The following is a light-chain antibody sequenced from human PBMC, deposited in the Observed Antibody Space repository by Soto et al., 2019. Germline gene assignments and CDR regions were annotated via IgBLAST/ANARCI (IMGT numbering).Light chain of an antibody. V-gene: IGKV3-20*01. CDR2: GAS. J-gene: IGKJ2*01. Sequence: ESVLTQSPGTLSLSPGERVTLSCRATRSVSNSFLAWYQQKPGQAPRLLIYGASRRATGIPARFSGSGSGTDFTLTISRLEPEDFAVYYCQQFDNSPGYTFGQGTNLEI. CDR1: RSVSNSF. CDR3: QQFDNSPGYT.